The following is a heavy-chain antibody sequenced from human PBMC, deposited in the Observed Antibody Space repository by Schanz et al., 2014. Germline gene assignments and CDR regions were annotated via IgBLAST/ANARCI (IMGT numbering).Heavy chain of an antibody. CDR3: AKSDAFDI. CDR2: ITTAGTKM. CDR1: GFSFTTYA. Sequence: VQLLESGGGLVQPGGSLRLSCASSGFSFTTYAMSWVRQAPGKGLEWVAAITTAGTKMYYADSVRGRFTVSRDNSKNTLYLQMNSLRAEDTAVYYCAKSDAFDIWGQGTLVTVSS. J-gene: IGHJ3*02. V-gene: IGHV3-30-3*02.